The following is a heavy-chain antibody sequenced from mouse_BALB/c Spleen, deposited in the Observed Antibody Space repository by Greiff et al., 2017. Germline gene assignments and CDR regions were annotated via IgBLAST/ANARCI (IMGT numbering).Heavy chain of an antibody. CDR1: GYTFTSYW. J-gene: IGHJ2*01. V-gene: IGHV1-69*02. D-gene: IGHD1-2*01. CDR3: AIITTAPSYFDY. Sequence: QVQLQQPGAELVKPGASVKLSCKASGYTFTSYWMHWVKQRPGQGLEWIGEIDPSDSYTNYNQKFKGKATLTVDKSSSTAYMQLSSLTSEDSAVYYCAIITTAPSYFDYWGQGTTLTVSS. CDR2: IDPSDSYT.